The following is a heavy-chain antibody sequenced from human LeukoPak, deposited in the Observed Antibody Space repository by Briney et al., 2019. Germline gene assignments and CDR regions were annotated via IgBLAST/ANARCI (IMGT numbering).Heavy chain of an antibody. Sequence: SETLSLTCTVSGGSISSYYWSWIRQPPGKGREWMGFIYDSGTTNYNPSLTSRVTISVDTSKNQFSLKLSSVTAADTAVYFCARVGLGYCSGGTCSPGWFDPWGQGNLVTVSS. CDR1: GGSISSYY. J-gene: IGHJ5*02. D-gene: IGHD2-15*01. V-gene: IGHV4-59*01. CDR2: IYDSGTT. CDR3: ARVGLGYCSGGTCSPGWFDP.